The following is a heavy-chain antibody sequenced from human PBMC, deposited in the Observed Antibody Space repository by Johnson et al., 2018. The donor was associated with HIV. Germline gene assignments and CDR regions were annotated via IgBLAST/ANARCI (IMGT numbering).Heavy chain of an antibody. D-gene: IGHD3-22*01. CDR1: GFTFSSYG. V-gene: IGHV3-30*03. J-gene: IGHJ3*02. CDR3: ARSSGYYGTDAFDI. Sequence: QVQLVESGGGVVQPGRSLRLSCAASGFTFSSYGMHWVRQAPGKGLEWVAVIAYDGSNKYYADSVKGRFTISRDNSKNTLYLQMNSLRPEDTAVYYRARSSGYYGTDAFDIWGQGTRVTVSS. CDR2: IAYDGSNK.